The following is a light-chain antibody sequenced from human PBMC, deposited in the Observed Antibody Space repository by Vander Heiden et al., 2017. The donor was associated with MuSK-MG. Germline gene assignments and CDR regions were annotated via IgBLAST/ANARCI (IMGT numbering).Light chain of an antibody. CDR3: AAWDDTLRTWV. CDR2: RDD. CDR1: SANIGTNY. J-gene: IGLJ3*02. V-gene: IGLV1-47*03. Sequence: QSVLTQPPSASGTPGQRVTISCSGSSANIGTNYVYWYQQRPGTAPKLLIYRDDQRPSGVPDRFSASKSGTSASLAISGLWSEDESDYHCAAWDDTLRTWVFGGGTKLTVL.